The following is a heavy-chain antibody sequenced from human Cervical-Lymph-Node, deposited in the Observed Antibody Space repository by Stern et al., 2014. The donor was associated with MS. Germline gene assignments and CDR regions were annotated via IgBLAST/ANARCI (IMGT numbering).Heavy chain of an antibody. Sequence: QVTLKESGPAVVKPTQTLTLTCTFSGFSLSSDGMCVTWIRQPPGKALEWLALLDWTNDKYYNTSLKTRLTISKDTPKNQVVLTMTNIDPMDTATYYCARMVGATGYYYDVDVWGQGTTVTVSS. CDR1: GFSLSSDGMC. D-gene: IGHD1-26*01. CDR3: ARMVGATGYYYDVDV. J-gene: IGHJ6*02. CDR2: LDWTNDK. V-gene: IGHV2-70*01.